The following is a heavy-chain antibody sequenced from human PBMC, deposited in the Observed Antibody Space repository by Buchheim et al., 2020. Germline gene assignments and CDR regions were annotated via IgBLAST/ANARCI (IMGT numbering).Heavy chain of an antibody. CDR2: IDRSGGSP. J-gene: IGHJ4*02. D-gene: IGHD2-8*01. Sequence: EVQLVESGGGLVQPGMSLRLSCEGSGFTFRNNAMHWVRQAPGKGLEWIAHIDRSGGSPFYAASVKGRFTISRDNAKNSLYLQMYSLRDEDTAVYYCARDLMGYLFDYCGQETL. CDR3: ARDLMGYLFDY. CDR1: GFTFRNNA. V-gene: IGHV3-48*02.